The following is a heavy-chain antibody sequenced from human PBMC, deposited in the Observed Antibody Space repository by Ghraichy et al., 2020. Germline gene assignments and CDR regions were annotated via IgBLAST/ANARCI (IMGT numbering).Heavy chain of an antibody. CDR3: ARGDDGSPDS. J-gene: IGHJ4*02. D-gene: IGHD1-26*01. Sequence: GSLRLSCKGSGFPFSRYGFHWVRRAPGKGLEWVAVRSPDKETKFYADSVRGRFTISRDDSKSTLFLRMNNLRPEDTGIYYCARGDDGSPDSWGPGTQVIVSS. CDR1: GFPFSRYG. V-gene: IGHV3-33*05. CDR2: RSPDKETK.